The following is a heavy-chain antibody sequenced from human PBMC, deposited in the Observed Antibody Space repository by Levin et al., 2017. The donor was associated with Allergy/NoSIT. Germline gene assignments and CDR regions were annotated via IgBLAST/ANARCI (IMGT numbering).Heavy chain of an antibody. CDR2: TYYRSKWYY. V-gene: IGHV6-1*01. J-gene: IGHJ4*02. D-gene: IGHD6-25*01. CDR3: AREISAGWDY. CDR1: GDSASSNSAA. Sequence: SETLSLTCAISGDSASSNSAAWNWIRQSPSRGLEWLGRTYYRSKWYYEYALFVKSRITINPDTSKNQFSLQLNSVTPEDTAVYYCAREISAGWDYWGQVTLVAVSA.